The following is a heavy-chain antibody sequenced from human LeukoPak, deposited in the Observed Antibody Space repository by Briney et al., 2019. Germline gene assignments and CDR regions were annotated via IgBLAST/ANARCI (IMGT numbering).Heavy chain of an antibody. Sequence: GGSLRLSCAASGFTFSSYAMSWVRQAPGKGLKWVSAISGGNTYYADSVKGRFTISRDNSKNTLYLQMNSLRAEDTAVYYCARARYFGDHSFDPWGQGTLVTVSS. V-gene: IGHV3-23*01. D-gene: IGHD3-10*01. J-gene: IGHJ5*02. CDR1: GFTFSSYA. CDR2: ISGGNT. CDR3: ARARYFGDHSFDP.